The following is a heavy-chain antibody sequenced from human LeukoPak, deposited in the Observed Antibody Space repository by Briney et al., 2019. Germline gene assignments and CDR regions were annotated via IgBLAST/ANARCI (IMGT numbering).Heavy chain of an antibody. D-gene: IGHD6-19*01. J-gene: IGHJ5*02. Sequence: ASVKVSCKASGYTFTSYDINWVRQATGQGLEWMGWMKPNSGNTGYAQKFQGRVTMTRNTSINTAYMELSSLRSEDTAVYYCARTTLAVAGPGRWFDPWGQGTLVTVSS. CDR1: GYTFTSYD. V-gene: IGHV1-8*01. CDR2: MKPNSGNT. CDR3: ARTTLAVAGPGRWFDP.